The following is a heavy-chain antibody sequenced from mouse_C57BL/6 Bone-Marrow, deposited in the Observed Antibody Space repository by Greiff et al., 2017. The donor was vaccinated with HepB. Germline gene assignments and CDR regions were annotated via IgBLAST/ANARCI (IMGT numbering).Heavy chain of an antibody. Sequence: VHVKQSGAELVKPGASVKLSCTASGFNIKDYYMHWVKQRTEQGLEWIGRIDPEDGETKYAPKFQGKATITADTSSNTAYLQLSSLTSEDTAVYYCARSRDYGSSRYWYFDVWGTGTTVTVSS. CDR3: ARSRDYGSSRYWYFDV. D-gene: IGHD1-1*01. CDR1: GFNIKDYY. J-gene: IGHJ1*03. CDR2: IDPEDGET. V-gene: IGHV14-2*01.